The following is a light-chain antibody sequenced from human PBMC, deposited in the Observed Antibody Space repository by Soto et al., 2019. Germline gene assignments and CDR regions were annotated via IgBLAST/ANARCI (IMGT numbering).Light chain of an antibody. V-gene: IGKV1-27*01. Sequence: DIQMTQSPSSLSAFVGDRVTITCRASLAISNYLSWYQQKPGKAPNLLIYGASTLQSGVPSRFGGSASGTESTRTSTSVQPEDGATCCSQRHNTVSRTFGQGTKGEIK. CDR2: GAS. CDR3: QRHNTVSRT. J-gene: IGKJ1*01. CDR1: LAISNY.